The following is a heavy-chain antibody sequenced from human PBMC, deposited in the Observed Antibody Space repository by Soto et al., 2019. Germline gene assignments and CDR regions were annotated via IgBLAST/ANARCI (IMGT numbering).Heavy chain of an antibody. CDR1: GFTFSSYA. V-gene: IGHV4-4*02. CDR2: IHYSGTT. D-gene: IGHD3-9*01. J-gene: IGHJ4*02. Sequence: LRLSCAASGFTFSSYAMSWFRQSPGKGLEWIGEIHYSGTTNYNPSLMSRVTISLDKSKNQFSLNLHSVTAADTAMYYCTRALLKSLDYWGQGTLVTVSS. CDR3: TRALLKSLDY.